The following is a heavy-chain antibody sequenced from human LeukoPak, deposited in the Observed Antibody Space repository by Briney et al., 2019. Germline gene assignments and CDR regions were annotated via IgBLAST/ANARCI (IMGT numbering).Heavy chain of an antibody. CDR1: GFTFSSYA. D-gene: IGHD3-10*01. Sequence: GRSLRLSCAASGFTFSSYAMHWVRQAPGKGLEWVAVISYDGSNKYYADSVKGRFTISRDNSKNTLYLQMNSLRAEDTAVYYCAKASLYGSGAYYYYGMDVWGQGTTVTVSS. V-gene: IGHV3-30-3*01. CDR2: ISYDGSNK. J-gene: IGHJ6*02. CDR3: AKASLYGSGAYYYYGMDV.